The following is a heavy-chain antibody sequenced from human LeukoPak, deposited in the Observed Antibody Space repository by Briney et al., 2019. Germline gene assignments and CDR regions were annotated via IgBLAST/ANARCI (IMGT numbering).Heavy chain of an antibody. CDR1: GGSISSYY. D-gene: IGHD3-22*01. CDR3: ARAVFSGYYSLYYYYYMDV. CDR2: IYYSGST. V-gene: IGHV4-59*01. J-gene: IGHJ6*03. Sequence: SETLSLTCTVSGGSISSYYWSWIRQPPGKGLEWIGYIYYSGSTNYNPSLKSRVTISVDTSKNQFSLKLSSVTAADTAVYYCARAVFSGYYSLYYYYYMDVWGKGTTVTISS.